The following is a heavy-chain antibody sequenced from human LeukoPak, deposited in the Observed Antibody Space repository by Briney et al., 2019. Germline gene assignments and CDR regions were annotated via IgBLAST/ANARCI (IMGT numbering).Heavy chain of an antibody. Sequence: GGSLRLACAASGFTFSSYAMSWVRQAPGKGLEWVSAISGSGGSTYYADSVKGRFTISRDNSKNTLYLQMNSLRAEDTAVYYCAKFGSRYYYDSSGYYFDYWGQGTLVTVSS. CDR1: GFTFSSYA. D-gene: IGHD3-22*01. CDR3: AKFGSRYYYDSSGYYFDY. CDR2: ISGSGGST. V-gene: IGHV3-23*01. J-gene: IGHJ4*02.